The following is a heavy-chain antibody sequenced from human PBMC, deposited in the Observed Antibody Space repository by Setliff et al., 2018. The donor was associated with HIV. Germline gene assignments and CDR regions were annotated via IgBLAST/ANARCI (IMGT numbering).Heavy chain of an antibody. D-gene: IGHD1-1*01. CDR2: ISYSGST. J-gene: IGHJ6*03. CDR1: GGSISSGGYY. CDR3: ATGRLYYYMDV. V-gene: IGHV4-31*03. Sequence: KTSETLSLTCTVSGGSISSGGYYWSWIRQHPGKGLEWIGYISYSGSTFYNPSLKSRVTMSLDTSYNQFSLKLNSVTAADTAVFYCATGRLYYYMDVWGKGTTVTVSS.